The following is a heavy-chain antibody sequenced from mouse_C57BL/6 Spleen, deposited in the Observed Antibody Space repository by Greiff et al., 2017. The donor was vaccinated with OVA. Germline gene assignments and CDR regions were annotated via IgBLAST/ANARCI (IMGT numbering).Heavy chain of an antibody. CDR1: GYAFSSYW. CDR2: IYPGDGDT. J-gene: IGHJ3*01. D-gene: IGHD2-4*01. CDR3: ARSGYDYDGSWFAY. Sequence: QVQLQQSGAELVKPGASVKISCKASGYAFSSYWMNWVKQRPGQGLEWIGQIYPGDGDTTYNGKFNGKATLTADKSSSPAYMQLSSLTSEDSAVYFCARSGYDYDGSWFAYWGQGTLVTVSA. V-gene: IGHV1-80*01.